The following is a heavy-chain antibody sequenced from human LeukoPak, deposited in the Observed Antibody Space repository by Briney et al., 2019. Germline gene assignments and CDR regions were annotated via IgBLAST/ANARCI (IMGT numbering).Heavy chain of an antibody. CDR2: ISGSGGST. CDR3: AKDQQQRLPTGTTSSAGRYYYYYGMDV. D-gene: IGHD1-7*01. V-gene: IGHV3-23*01. J-gene: IGHJ6*02. CDR1: GFTFSSYV. Sequence: PGGSLRLSCAASGFTFSSYVMSWVRQAPGKGLEWVSTISGSGGSTYYADSMKGRFTISRDNSKNTLYLQMNSLRAEDTAIYYCAKDQQQRLPTGTTSSAGRYYYYYGMDVWGQGTTVTVSS.